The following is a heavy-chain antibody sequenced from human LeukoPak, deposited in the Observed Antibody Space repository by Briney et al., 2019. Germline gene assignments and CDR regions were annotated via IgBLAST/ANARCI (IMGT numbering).Heavy chain of an antibody. V-gene: IGHV4-59*08. CDR1: GGSISSYY. Sequence: PSETLSLTCTVSGGSISSYYWSWLRQPPGKGLEWIGYIYYSGSTNYNPSLKSRVTISVDTSKRQFTLKLSSVTAADTAVYYCARRDPNQTMTHAFDIWGQRTMVTVSS. D-gene: IGHD1-1*01. CDR3: ARRDPNQTMTHAFDI. J-gene: IGHJ3*02. CDR2: IYYSGST.